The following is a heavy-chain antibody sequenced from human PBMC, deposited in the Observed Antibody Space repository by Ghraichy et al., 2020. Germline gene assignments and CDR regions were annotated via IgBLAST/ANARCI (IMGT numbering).Heavy chain of an antibody. V-gene: IGHV3-7*03. Sequence: GGSLRLSCAASGFTFSSYWMSWVRQAPGKGLEWVANIKQDGSEKYYVDSVKGRFTISRDNAKNSLYLQMNSLRAEDTAVYYCARGGYYDILTGYYNWFDPWGQGTLVTVSS. CDR2: IKQDGSEK. CDR3: ARGGYYDILTGYYNWFDP. J-gene: IGHJ5*02. CDR1: GFTFSSYW. D-gene: IGHD3-9*01.